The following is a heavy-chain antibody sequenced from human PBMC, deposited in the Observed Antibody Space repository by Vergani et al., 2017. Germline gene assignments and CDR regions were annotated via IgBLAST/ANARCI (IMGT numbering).Heavy chain of an antibody. V-gene: IGHV4-38-2*01. CDR2: IHHAGNT. CDR3: ARVLYRDEASTGYRLEGMDI. Sequence: QVQLQESGPGLVKSSETLSLTCAVSGYSIRSGYYWGWIRQPPGKGLEWIASIHHAGNTYYNPSLNSRVTMSVDTSKNQFSLKFRSVTAADTAVYFCARVLYRDEASTGYRLEGMDIWGQGTTVTISS. D-gene: IGHD3-9*01. J-gene: IGHJ6*02. CDR1: GYSIRSGYY.